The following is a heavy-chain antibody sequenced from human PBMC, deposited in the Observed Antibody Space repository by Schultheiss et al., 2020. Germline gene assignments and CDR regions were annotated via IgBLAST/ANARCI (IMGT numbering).Heavy chain of an antibody. CDR2: INPNSGGT. V-gene: IGHV1-2*06. CDR3: ASGWGGGEDSSGWYYFDY. J-gene: IGHJ4*02. D-gene: IGHD6-19*01. CDR1: GYTFTGNY. Sequence: ASVKVSCKASGYTFTGNYVHWVRQAPGQGLEWMGRINPNSGGTNYAQKFQGRVTMTRDTSISTAYMELSRLRSDDTAVYYCASGWGGGEDSSGWYYFDYWGQGTLVTVSS.